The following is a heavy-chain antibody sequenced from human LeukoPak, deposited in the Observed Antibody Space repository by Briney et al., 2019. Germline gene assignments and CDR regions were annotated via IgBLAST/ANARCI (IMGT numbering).Heavy chain of an antibody. D-gene: IGHD4-17*01. Sequence: GESLKISCKASGYSFTSYWIGWVRQMPGKGLEWMGIIYPGDSDSRYSPSFQGQVTFSVDNSISTAYLQWSSLKASDTAMYYCALYDYGDYRVAPWGQGTLVTVSS. CDR1: GYSFTSYW. V-gene: IGHV5-51*01. CDR2: IYPGDSDS. J-gene: IGHJ4*02. CDR3: ALYDYGDYRVAP.